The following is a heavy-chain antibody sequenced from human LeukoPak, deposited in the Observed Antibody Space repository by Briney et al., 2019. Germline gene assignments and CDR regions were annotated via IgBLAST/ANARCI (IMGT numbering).Heavy chain of an antibody. Sequence: WXRQGPGXXXXGVSSISTSSSYIYYADSVKGRFTISREKAKKXLYLQMNSLRAEDTAVYYCXXXXXXXXXXXXXXXSXYWGXGXLXTVSS. CDR3: XXXXXXXXXXXXXXXSXY. V-gene: IGHV3-21*01. CDR2: ISTSSSYI. J-gene: IGHJ4*02.